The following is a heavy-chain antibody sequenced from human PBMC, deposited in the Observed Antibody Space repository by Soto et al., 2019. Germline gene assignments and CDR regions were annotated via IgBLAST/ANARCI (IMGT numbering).Heavy chain of an antibody. CDR2: VYYSGTT. CDR3: ARHSGRFGIAGAGFDS. J-gene: IGHJ5*01. V-gene: IGHV4-39*01. D-gene: IGHD6-19*01. Sequence: QLQLQESGPGLVKPSETLSLTCTVSGGSIRDSNYYWGWIRQSPGKGLEWIGRVYYSGTTDYKPSLQTQDTSSGDTSKNQFSLNLRSLTAPDSAVYYWARHSGRFGIAGAGFDSWGQGTRVTVSS. CDR1: GGSIRDSNYY.